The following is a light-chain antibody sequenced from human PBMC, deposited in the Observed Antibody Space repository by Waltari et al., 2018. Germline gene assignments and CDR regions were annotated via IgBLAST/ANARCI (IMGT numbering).Light chain of an antibody. J-gene: IGLJ3*02. CDR2: DVT. CDR1: SSDVGIYNY. Sequence: QSALTQPASVSGSPGQSITISCTGTSSDVGIYNYVPWYQQHPGKAPKIMIYDVTNRPSGVSNRFSGSKSGNTASLTISGLQAEDEADYYCSSYTTSSTLVFGGGTKLTVL. CDR3: SSYTTSSTLV. V-gene: IGLV2-14*01.